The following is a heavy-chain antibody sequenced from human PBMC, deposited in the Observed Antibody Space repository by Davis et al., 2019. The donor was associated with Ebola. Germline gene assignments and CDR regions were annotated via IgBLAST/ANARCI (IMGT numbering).Heavy chain of an antibody. D-gene: IGHD4-11*01. CDR1: DGSIKNNY. Sequence: MPSETLSLTCTVSDGSIKNNYFSWIRQSPGMGLEWIGYIYSSGITNYNPSLKSRVTISIDTSKNQLSLKLSSVTAADTAVYYCARVLTTVTTGWFDPWGQGTLVTVSS. J-gene: IGHJ5*02. CDR2: IYSSGIT. V-gene: IGHV4-59*01. CDR3: ARVLTTVTTGWFDP.